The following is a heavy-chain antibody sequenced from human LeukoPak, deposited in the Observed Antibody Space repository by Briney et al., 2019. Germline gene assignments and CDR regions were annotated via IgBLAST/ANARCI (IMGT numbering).Heavy chain of an antibody. V-gene: IGHV3-74*01. CDR1: GFTFSSYW. D-gene: IGHD3-3*01. CDR3: ARFWSGPDYFDY. Sequence: GGSLRLSCAASGFTFSSYWMHWVRQAPGKGLVWVSRVDREGGSTNYADSVKGRFTISRDNAKNTLYLQMNSLRAKDTAVYYCARFWSGPDYFDYWGQGTLVTVSS. J-gene: IGHJ4*02. CDR2: VDREGGST.